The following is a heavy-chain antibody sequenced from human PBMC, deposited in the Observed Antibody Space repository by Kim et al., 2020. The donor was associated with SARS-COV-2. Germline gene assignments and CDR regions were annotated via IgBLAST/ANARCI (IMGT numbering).Heavy chain of an antibody. Sequence: GGSLRLSCAASGFTVSSNYMSWVRQAPGKGLEWVSVIYSGGSTYYADSVKGRFTISRDNSKNTLYLQMNSLRAEDTAVYYCARHEIAAAGTSFDYWGQGTLVTVSS. J-gene: IGHJ4*02. CDR1: GFTVSSNY. CDR3: ARHEIAAAGTSFDY. D-gene: IGHD6-13*01. CDR2: IYSGGST. V-gene: IGHV3-53*01.